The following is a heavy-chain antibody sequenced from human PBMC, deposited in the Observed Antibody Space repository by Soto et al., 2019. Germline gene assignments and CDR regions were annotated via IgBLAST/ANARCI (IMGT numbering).Heavy chain of an antibody. CDR3: AKDLGYDGSGIEI. CDR1: GFTFSNYG. J-gene: IGHJ4*02. Sequence: EVQLLESGGGLLQPGGSLRLSCAVSGFTFSNYGMSWVRQAPGKGLEWVAATSGSGDTTYYADSVKGRFTISRDNSKNTLYVQINSLRADHTAVYYCAKDLGYDGSGIEIWGQGTLVTVS. D-gene: IGHD3-10*01. CDR2: TSGSGDTT. V-gene: IGHV3-23*01.